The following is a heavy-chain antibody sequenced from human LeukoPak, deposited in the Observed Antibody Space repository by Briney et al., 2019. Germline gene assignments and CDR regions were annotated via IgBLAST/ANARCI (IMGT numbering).Heavy chain of an antibody. CDR2: ISYDGSNK. D-gene: IGHD2-2*02. Sequence: GGSLRLSCAASGFTFSSYAMHWVRQAPGKGLEWVAVISYDGSNKYYADSVKGRFTISGDNSKNTLYLQMNSLRAEDTAVYYCARPKPGYCSSTSCYTGGLWFDYWGQGTLVTVSS. CDR1: GFTFSSYA. J-gene: IGHJ4*02. V-gene: IGHV3-30-3*01. CDR3: ARPKPGYCSSTSCYTGGLWFDY.